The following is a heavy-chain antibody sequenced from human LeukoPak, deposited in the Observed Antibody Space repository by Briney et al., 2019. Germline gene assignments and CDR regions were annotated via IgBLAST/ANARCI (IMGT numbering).Heavy chain of an antibody. D-gene: IGHD1-26*01. CDR3: ARGELVDYFDY. CDR1: GGSISSYY. J-gene: IGHJ4*02. CDR2: IYYSGST. V-gene: IGHV4-59*01. Sequence: SETLSLTCTVSGGSISSYYWSWIRQPPGKGLEWIGYIYYSGSTNYNPSLKSRVTISVDTSKNQSSLKLSSVTAADTAVYYCARGELVDYFDYWGQGTLVTVSS.